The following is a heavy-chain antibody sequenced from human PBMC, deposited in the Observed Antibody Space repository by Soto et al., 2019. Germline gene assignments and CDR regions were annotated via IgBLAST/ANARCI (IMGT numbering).Heavy chain of an antibody. J-gene: IGHJ4*02. V-gene: IGHV3-30*18. D-gene: IGHD6-13*01. CDR3: AKGDSSSWYAVGY. Sequence: LRLSCAASGFTFSSYGMHWVRQAPGKGLEWVAVISYDGSNKYYADSVKGRFTISRDNSKNTLYLQMNSLRAEDTAVYYCAKGDSSSWYAVGYWGQGTLVTVSS. CDR2: ISYDGSNK. CDR1: GFTFSSYG.